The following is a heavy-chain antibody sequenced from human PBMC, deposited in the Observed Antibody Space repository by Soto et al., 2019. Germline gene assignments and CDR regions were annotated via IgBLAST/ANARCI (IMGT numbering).Heavy chain of an antibody. CDR2: IIPIFGTA. V-gene: IGHV1-69*12. CDR3: AIDSFGAFDI. D-gene: IGHD3-10*01. J-gene: IGHJ3*02. CDR1: GGTFSRKP. Sequence: QVQLVQSGAEVKKPGSSVKVSCKASGGTFSRKPITWVRQAPGQGLEWMGGIIPIFGTANYAQRFQGRVTLTADESKSTAYMELNSLRSDDTVVYYCAIDSFGAFDIWGQGTMVTVSS.